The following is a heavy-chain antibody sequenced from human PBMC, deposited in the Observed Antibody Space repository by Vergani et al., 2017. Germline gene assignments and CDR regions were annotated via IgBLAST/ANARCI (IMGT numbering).Heavy chain of an antibody. CDR1: GYTFTNYY. V-gene: IGHV1-46*03. Sequence: QVQLVQSGAEVKKPGASVRVSCKTSGYTFTNYYIHWVRQAPGQGLEWMGIINPSGGSTTYAQQFQGRLTMTRDTSTSTVYMYLSNLRSEDTAVYYCARPHGDILPPDPRRLDYWGQGTLVTVSS. CDR2: INPSGGST. J-gene: IGHJ4*02. CDR3: ARPHGDILPPDPRRLDY.